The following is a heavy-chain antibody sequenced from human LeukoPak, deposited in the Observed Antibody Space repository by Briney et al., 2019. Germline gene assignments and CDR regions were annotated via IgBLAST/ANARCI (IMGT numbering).Heavy chain of an antibody. CDR1: GFTFNIYG. V-gene: IGHV3-33*01. CDR3: ATDRGWRTSGYYLYYFEY. D-gene: IGHD3-3*01. CDR2: IWSDGTNE. J-gene: IGHJ4*02. Sequence: GGSLRLSCAASGFTFNIYGMHWVRQAPGKGLEWVAVIWSDGTNESYVDSVKGRFTISRDNSKNTLYLQMNSLRVEDTAIYYCATDRGWRTSGYYLYYFEYWGQGTLVTYSS.